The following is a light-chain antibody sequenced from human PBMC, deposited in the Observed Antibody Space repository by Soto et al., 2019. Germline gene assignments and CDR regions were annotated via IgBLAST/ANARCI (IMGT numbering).Light chain of an antibody. CDR1: QSISSY. J-gene: IGKJ2*01. V-gene: IGKV1-39*01. CDR3: QQSYSIPYT. CDR2: VAS. Sequence: DIQMTQSPSSLSASVGDRVTITCRASQSISSYLNWYQVKPGKAPKLLISVASSLQSGVPSRFSGSGSGTDFTLTISSLQPEDFATYYCQQSYSIPYTFGQGTKVEIK.